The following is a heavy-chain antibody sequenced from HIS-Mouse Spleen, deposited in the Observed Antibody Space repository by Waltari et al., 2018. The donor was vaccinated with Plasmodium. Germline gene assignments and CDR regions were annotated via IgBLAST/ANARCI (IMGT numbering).Heavy chain of an antibody. D-gene: IGHD4-4*01. CDR2: INSDGSRT. CDR3: ARDKPSNYGYFDY. J-gene: IGHJ4*02. CDR1: GFPFRTSC. V-gene: IGHV3-74*01. Sequence: EVQLVESGGGLVQRGGSLSLSCAASGFPFRTSCLHWVRQAQGTGLVWVSRINSDGSRTSYADSVKGRFTISRDNAKNTLYLQMNSLRAEDTAVYYCARDKPSNYGYFDYWGQGTLVTVSS.